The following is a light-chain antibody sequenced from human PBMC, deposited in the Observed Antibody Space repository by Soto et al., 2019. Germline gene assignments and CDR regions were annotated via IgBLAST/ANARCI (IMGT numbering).Light chain of an antibody. CDR1: ISDVGGYNF. J-gene: IGLJ3*02. Sequence: QSALTQPASVSGSPGQSITITCSGTISDVGGYNFVSWYQQHPGKAPKLIISGDTKWPSGVSNRFSGSKSGNTASLTISGLQAEDEADYYCCSYAGSSTWVFGGGTKLTVL. CDR3: CSYAGSSTWV. CDR2: GDT. V-gene: IGLV2-23*01.